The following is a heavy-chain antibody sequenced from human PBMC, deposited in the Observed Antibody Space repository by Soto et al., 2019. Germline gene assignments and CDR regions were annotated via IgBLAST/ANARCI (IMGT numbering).Heavy chain of an antibody. V-gene: IGHV3-30-3*01. Sequence: QVQLVESGGGVVQPGRSLRLSCAASGFTFSSYAMHWVRQAPGKGLEWVAVISYDGSNKYYADSVKGRFIISRDNSKNTLYLQMNSLRAEDTAVYYCARDRGAGYYGSGSYQYYYGMDVWGQGTTVTVSS. CDR2: ISYDGSNK. J-gene: IGHJ6*02. D-gene: IGHD3-10*01. CDR1: GFTFSSYA. CDR3: ARDRGAGYYGSGSYQYYYGMDV.